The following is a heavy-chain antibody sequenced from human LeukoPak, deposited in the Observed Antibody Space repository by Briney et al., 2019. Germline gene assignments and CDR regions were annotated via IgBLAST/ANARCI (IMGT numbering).Heavy chain of an antibody. D-gene: IGHD2-2*01. CDR2: ISGSGGST. CDR3: AADIVVVPAATLGD. CDR1: GFTFSSYA. J-gene: IGHJ4*02. Sequence: GGSLRLSCAASGFTFSSYAMSWVRQAPGKGLEWVSAISGSGGSTYYADSVKGRFTISRDNSKNTLYLQMNSLRAEDTAVYYCAADIVVVPAATLGDWGQGTLVTVSS. V-gene: IGHV3-23*01.